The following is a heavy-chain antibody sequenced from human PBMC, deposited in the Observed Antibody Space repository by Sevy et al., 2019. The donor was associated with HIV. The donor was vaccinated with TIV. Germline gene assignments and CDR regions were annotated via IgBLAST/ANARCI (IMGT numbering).Heavy chain of an antibody. Sequence: ASVKVSCKASGYTFTNYAIGWVRQAPGQGLEWMGWISTSIDYKKLARNLQGRATMTTDTSATTAYMELRGLRSEDTAVYYCARDSDGSGHHYLDYFDYWGQGTLVTVSS. V-gene: IGHV1-18*01. J-gene: IGHJ4*02. CDR2: ISTSIDYK. CDR3: ARDSDGSGHHYLDYFDY. D-gene: IGHD3-22*01. CDR1: GYTFTNYA.